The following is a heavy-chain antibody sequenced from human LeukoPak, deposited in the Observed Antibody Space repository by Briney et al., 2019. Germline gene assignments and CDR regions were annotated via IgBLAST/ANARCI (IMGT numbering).Heavy chain of an antibody. CDR3: AVTLNSGSYSGAFDI. D-gene: IGHD1-26*01. CDR1: GYTFTSYA. J-gene: IGHJ3*02. V-gene: IGHV7-4-1*02. Sequence: ASVKVSCKASGYTFTSYAMNWVRQAPGQGLEWMGWINTNTGNPTYAQGFTGRFVFSLDTSVSTAYLQISSLKAEDTAVYYCAVTLNSGSYSGAFDIWGQGTMVTVSS. CDR2: INTNTGNP.